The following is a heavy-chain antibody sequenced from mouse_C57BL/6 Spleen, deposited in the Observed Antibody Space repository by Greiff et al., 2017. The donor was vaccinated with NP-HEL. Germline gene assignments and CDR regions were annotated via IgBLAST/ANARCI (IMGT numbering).Heavy chain of an antibody. Sequence: VKLQQSGPELVKPGASVKISCKASGYAFTSYWMQWVKQRPGQGLEWIGEIDPSDSYTNYNQKFKGKATLTVDTSSSTAYMQLSSLTSEDSAVYYCARDGSRSFYFDYWGQGTTLTVSS. D-gene: IGHD1-1*01. CDR3: ARDGSRSFYFDY. V-gene: IGHV1-50*01. J-gene: IGHJ2*01. CDR2: IDPSDSYT. CDR1: GYAFTSYW.